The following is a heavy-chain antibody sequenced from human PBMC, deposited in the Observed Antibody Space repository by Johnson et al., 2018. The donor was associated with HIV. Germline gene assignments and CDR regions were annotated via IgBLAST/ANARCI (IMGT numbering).Heavy chain of an antibody. CDR3: AKSTQASILRESGPYGAFDI. V-gene: IGHV3-30*04. CDR1: GFTFSSYA. J-gene: IGHJ3*02. CDR2: ISYDGSNK. Sequence: QMLLVESGGGVVQPGRSLRLSCAASGFTFSSYAMHWVRQAPGKGLEWVAVISYDGSNKYYADSVKGRFTISRDNSKNTLYLQMDSLRPEDTALYYCAKSTQASILRESGPYGAFDIWGRGTMVTVSS. D-gene: IGHD3-10*01.